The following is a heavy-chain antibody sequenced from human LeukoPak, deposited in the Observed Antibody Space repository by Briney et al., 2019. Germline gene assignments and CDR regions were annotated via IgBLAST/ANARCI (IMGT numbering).Heavy chain of an antibody. CDR2: INHSGST. V-gene: IGHV4-34*01. Sequence: SETLSLTCAVYGGSFSGYYWSWIRQPPGKGLEWIGEINHSGSTNHNPSLKSRVTISVDTSKNQFSLKLSSVTAADTAVYYCATRYCSSTSCYNRAAPFDYWGQGTLVTVSS. CDR3: ATRYCSSTSCYNRAAPFDY. CDR1: GGSFSGYY. D-gene: IGHD2-2*01. J-gene: IGHJ4*02.